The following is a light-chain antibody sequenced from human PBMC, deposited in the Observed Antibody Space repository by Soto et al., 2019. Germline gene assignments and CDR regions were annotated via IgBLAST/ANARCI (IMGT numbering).Light chain of an antibody. J-gene: IGKJ2*01. CDR2: GAS. V-gene: IGKV1-39*01. CDR1: RTINDF. Sequence: DIQMTQSPSSLSASVGERVTITCRASRTINDFLSWYQQKPGKPPKLLIYGASRLQSGVPSRFTGSGSGTDFLLTISDLQAEDVASYFCQQSSSTPYTFGQAPQLELK. CDR3: QQSSSTPYT.